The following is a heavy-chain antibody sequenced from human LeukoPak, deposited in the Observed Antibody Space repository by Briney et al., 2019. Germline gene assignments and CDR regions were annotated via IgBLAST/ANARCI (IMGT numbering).Heavy chain of an antibody. J-gene: IGHJ4*02. CDR1: GFNFSTHT. Sequence: PGGSLRLSCAASGFNFSTHTMNWVRQAPGKGLEWVSSISKSSTYIYYTDSVKGRFTISRDNSRNTLHLQMNSLRAEDTAVYSCAKASLRYFDWFSDSWGQGTLVTVSS. V-gene: IGHV3-21*01. CDR2: ISKSSTYI. D-gene: IGHD3-9*01. CDR3: AKASLRYFDWFSDS.